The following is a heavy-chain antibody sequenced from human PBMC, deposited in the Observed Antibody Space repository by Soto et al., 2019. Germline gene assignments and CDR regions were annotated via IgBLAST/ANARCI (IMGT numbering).Heavy chain of an antibody. CDR2: IYYSGST. J-gene: IGHJ4*02. CDR3: ARDSTPGRIAVADH. CDR1: GGSISSYY. D-gene: IGHD6-19*01. Sequence: SETLSLTCTVSGGSISSYYWSWIRQPPGKGLEWIGYIYYSGSTNYNPSLKSRVTITRDTSASTAYMELSSLRSEDTAVYYCARDSTPGRIAVADHWGQGTLVTVSS. V-gene: IGHV4-59*01.